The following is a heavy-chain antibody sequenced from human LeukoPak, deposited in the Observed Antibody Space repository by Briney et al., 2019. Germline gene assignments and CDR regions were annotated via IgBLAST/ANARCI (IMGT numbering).Heavy chain of an antibody. D-gene: IGHD3-22*01. CDR2: ISSSGSTI. CDR3: ARDPRDYYDSSVLDY. J-gene: IGHJ4*02. Sequence: GGSLRLSCAASGFTFSSYGMHWVRQVPGKGLEWVSYISSSGSTIFYADSVKGRFTISRDNANNSLYLQMNSLRVEDTAVYYCARDPRDYYDSSVLDYWGQGTLVTVSS. CDR1: GFTFSSYG. V-gene: IGHV3-48*04.